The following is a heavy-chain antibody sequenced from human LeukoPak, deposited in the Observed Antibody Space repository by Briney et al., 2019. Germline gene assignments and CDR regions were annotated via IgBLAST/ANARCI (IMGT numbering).Heavy chain of an antibody. CDR1: GFTFSTYN. J-gene: IGHJ4*02. CDR2: ITSSSSYA. D-gene: IGHD6-19*01. Sequence: GGSLRLSCEASGFTFSTYNMNWVRQAPGKRLEWVSSITSSSSYAFYADSVKGRFTISRDNAKSSLYLQMNNLRAADTAVYYCARRGSYSSGYYAYYFXYWGQGTLVTVSS. CDR3: ARRGSYSSGYYAYYFXY. V-gene: IGHV3-21*01.